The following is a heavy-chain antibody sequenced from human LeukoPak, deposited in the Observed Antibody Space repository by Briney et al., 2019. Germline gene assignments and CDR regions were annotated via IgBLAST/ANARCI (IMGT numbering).Heavy chain of an antibody. D-gene: IGHD3-10*01. Sequence: GASVKVSCKASGYTFTGYHMHWVRQAPGQGLEWMGWINPNSGGTNYAQKFQGSVTMTRNTSTATAYMELGSLKSEDTAVYYCARVNTYYFGSGVSRAFHMWGQGTMVTVSS. V-gene: IGHV1-2*02. CDR1: GYTFTGYH. CDR3: ARVNTYYFGSGVSRAFHM. J-gene: IGHJ3*02. CDR2: INPNSGGT.